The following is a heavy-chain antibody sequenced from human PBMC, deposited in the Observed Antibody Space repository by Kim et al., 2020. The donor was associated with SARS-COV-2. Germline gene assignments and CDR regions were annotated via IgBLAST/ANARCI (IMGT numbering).Heavy chain of an antibody. Sequence: SETLSLTCAVYGGSFSGYYWSWIRQPPGKGLEWIGEINHSGSTNYNPSLKSRVTISVDTSKNQFSLKLSSVTAADTAVYYCARDTWIQLWSTPQYYGMDVWGQGTTVTVSS. D-gene: IGHD5-18*01. V-gene: IGHV4-34*01. J-gene: IGHJ6*02. CDR2: INHSGST. CDR1: GGSFSGYY. CDR3: ARDTWIQLWSTPQYYGMDV.